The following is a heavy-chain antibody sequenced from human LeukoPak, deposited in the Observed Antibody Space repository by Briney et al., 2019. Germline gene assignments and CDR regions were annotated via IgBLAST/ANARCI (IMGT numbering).Heavy chain of an antibody. Sequence: GASVKVSCKASGGTFSSYAISWVRQAPGQGLEWMGGIIPIFGTANYAQKFQGRVTNTADESTSTAYMELSSLRSEDTAVYYCAREAYCSGGSCYSNWFDPWGQGTLVTVSS. D-gene: IGHD2-15*01. J-gene: IGHJ5*02. V-gene: IGHV1-69*13. CDR1: GGTFSSYA. CDR3: AREAYCSGGSCYSNWFDP. CDR2: IIPIFGTA.